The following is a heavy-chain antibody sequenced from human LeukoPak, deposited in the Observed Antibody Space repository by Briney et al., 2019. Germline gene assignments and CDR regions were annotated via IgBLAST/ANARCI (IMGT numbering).Heavy chain of an antibody. J-gene: IGHJ4*02. CDR2: IGQDGPEK. CDR3: ARLLVYTSGAEAFDY. V-gene: IGHV3-7*01. CDR1: GFTFSNYR. Sequence: GGSLRLSCAASGFTFSNYRMSWVRQAPGKGLEWVANIGQDGPEKYYVDSVKGRFTISRDNAKNSLYLQMNRLRAEDTALYYCARLLVYTSGAEAFDYWGQGTLVTVSS. D-gene: IGHD5/OR15-5a*01.